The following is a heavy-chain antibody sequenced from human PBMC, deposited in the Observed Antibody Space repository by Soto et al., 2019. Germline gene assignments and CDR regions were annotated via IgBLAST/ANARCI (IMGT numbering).Heavy chain of an antibody. CDR3: VRFGGAAAGPGDY. V-gene: IGHV3-48*03. CDR1: EFTFSSYE. J-gene: IGHJ4*02. D-gene: IGHD6-13*01. CDR2: ISSSGTTI. Sequence: PVGSLRLSCVASEFTFSSYEMNWVHQAPGKGLEWVSYISSSGTTIYYTDSVKGRFTISRDNAKKSLYLQMNSLRAEDTAVYYCVRFGGAAAGPGDYWGQGTLVTVSS.